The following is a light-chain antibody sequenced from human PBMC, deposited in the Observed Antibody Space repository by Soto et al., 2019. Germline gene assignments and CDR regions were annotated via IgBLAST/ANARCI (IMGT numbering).Light chain of an antibody. CDR2: DAS. V-gene: IGKV3-20*01. CDR1: QSVSKNY. J-gene: IGKJ4*01. CDR3: QQYYISTLT. Sequence: EIVFTQSPGTLSLSPGERATLSCRASQSVSKNYLAWYQQKPGQAPRLLIYDASNRETGIPDRFSGSGSGTDFTLTISSLQAEDVAVYYCQQYYISTLTFGGGTKVDI.